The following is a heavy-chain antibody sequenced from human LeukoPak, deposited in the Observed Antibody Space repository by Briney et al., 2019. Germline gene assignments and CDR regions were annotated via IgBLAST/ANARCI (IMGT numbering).Heavy chain of an antibody. Sequence: SETLSLTCTVSGGSISSGGYYWSWIRQHPGKGLEWIGYIYYSGSTYYNPSLKSRVTISVDTSKNQFSLKLSSVTAADTAVYYCARGVHYNNGRGYLDPWGQGTLVTVSS. J-gene: IGHJ5*02. V-gene: IGHV4-31*03. CDR1: GGSISSGGYY. CDR2: IYYSGST. D-gene: IGHD1-14*01. CDR3: ARGVHYNNGRGYLDP.